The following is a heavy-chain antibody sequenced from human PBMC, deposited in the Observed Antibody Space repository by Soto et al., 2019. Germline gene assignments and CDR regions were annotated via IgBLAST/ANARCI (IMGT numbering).Heavy chain of an antibody. J-gene: IGHJ5*02. CDR3: ATNVVETPKGRRGWFDP. Sequence: QVQLQEAGPGLVKPSGTLSLTCAVSGGSISSSNWWSWVRQSPGKGLECIGEIYNSGGTTHNPSLKPRVIISVDKSKNQFSLQLNSVTAADTAIYYCATNVVETPKGRRGWFDPWGQGTLVTVSS. V-gene: IGHV4-4*02. CDR1: GGSISSSNW. CDR2: IYNSGGT. D-gene: IGHD2-21*02.